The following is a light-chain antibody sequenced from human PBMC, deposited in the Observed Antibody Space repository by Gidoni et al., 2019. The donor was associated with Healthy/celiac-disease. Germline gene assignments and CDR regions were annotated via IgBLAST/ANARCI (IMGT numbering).Light chain of an antibody. CDR1: QGIRND. CDR3: LQDYNYPWT. V-gene: IGKV1-6*01. Sequence: AIKMTQSPSSLSASVGDRVTITCRASQGIRNDLGWYQQKPGKAPKLLIYAATSLQSGVPSRFSGSGSGTDFTLTISSLQPEDFATYYCLQDYNYPWTFGQGTKVEIK. CDR2: AAT. J-gene: IGKJ1*01.